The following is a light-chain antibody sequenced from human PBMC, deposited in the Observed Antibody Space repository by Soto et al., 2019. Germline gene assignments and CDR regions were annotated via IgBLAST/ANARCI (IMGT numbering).Light chain of an antibody. CDR2: GVT. Sequence: QSALTQPASVSGSPGQSISIPCTGTSSDIGAFNFVSWYQQHPGKAPKVLIYGVTNRPSGVDYRFSGSKSGNTASLIISGRRPEDEAAYYCSSFTSASTRIFGTGTKVTVL. CDR1: SSDIGAFNF. V-gene: IGLV2-14*03. CDR3: SSFTSASTRI. J-gene: IGLJ1*01.